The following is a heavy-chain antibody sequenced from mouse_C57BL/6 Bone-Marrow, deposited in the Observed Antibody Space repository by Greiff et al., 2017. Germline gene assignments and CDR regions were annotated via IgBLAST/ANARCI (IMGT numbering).Heavy chain of an antibody. J-gene: IGHJ4*01. V-gene: IGHV5-17*01. CDR3: ARSYYGSSYYAMDY. D-gene: IGHD1-1*01. CDR2: ISSGSSTI. Sequence: EVKLQESGGGLVKPGGSLKLSCAASGFTFSDYGMHWVRQAPEKGLEWVAYISSGSSTIYYADTVKGRFTISRDNAKNTLFLQMTSLRSEDTAMYYCARSYYGSSYYAMDYWGQGTSVTVSS. CDR1: GFTFSDYG.